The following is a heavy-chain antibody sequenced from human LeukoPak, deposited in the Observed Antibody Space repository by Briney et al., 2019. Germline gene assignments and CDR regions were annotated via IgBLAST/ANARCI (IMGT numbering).Heavy chain of an antibody. Sequence: ASVKVSCKASGYTFTGYYMHWVRQAPGQGLEWMGWINPNSGGTNYAQKFQGRVTMTRDTSISTAYMELSRLRSDDTAVYYCAQGEMVRGVINHNWFDPWGQGTLVTVSS. V-gene: IGHV1-2*02. D-gene: IGHD3-10*01. CDR3: AQGEMVRGVINHNWFDP. J-gene: IGHJ5*02. CDR2: INPNSGGT. CDR1: GYTFTGYY.